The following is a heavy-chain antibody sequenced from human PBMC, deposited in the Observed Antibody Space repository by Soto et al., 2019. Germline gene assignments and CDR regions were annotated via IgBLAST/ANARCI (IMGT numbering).Heavy chain of an antibody. J-gene: IGHJ6*02. CDR1: GYTFTGYY. Sequence: GASVKVSCKASGYTFTGYYMHWVRQAPGQGLEWMGWINPNSGGTNYAQKFQGWVTMTRDTFISTAYMELSRLRSDDTAVYYCARDGGGNPHYYGMDVWGQGTTVTVSS. D-gene: IGHD3-16*01. CDR2: INPNSGGT. V-gene: IGHV1-2*04. CDR3: ARDGGGNPHYYGMDV.